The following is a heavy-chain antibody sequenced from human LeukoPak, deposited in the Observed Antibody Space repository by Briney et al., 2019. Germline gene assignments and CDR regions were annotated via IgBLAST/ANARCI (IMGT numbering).Heavy chain of an antibody. CDR3: AEGRSVLDI. V-gene: IGHV4-34*01. J-gene: IGHJ3*02. CDR1: GGSFGGYY. D-gene: IGHD3-3*01. Sequence: SETLSLTCAVYGGSFGGYYWSWIRQPPGKGLEWIGEINHSGSTNYNPSLKSRVTISVDTSKKQFSLKLSSVTAADTAVYYCAEGRSVLDIWGQGIMVTVS. CDR2: INHSGST.